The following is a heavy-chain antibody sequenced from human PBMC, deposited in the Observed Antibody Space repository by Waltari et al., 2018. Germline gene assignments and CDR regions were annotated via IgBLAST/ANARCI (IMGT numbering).Heavy chain of an antibody. Sequence: QVQLVQSGSELKNPGASVKISCRTSGYTFSPYSINWLRQAPGQGLEWMGYKFTYAVDPTYAQGFTGRFVFSLDTSVSTAYLQIDGLRAEDTGLYYCARDARLINFDYWGQGTLVTVSS. CDR2: KFTYAVDP. CDR3: ARDARLINFDY. J-gene: IGHJ4*02. CDR1: GYTFSPYS. D-gene: IGHD3-16*01. V-gene: IGHV7-4-1*01.